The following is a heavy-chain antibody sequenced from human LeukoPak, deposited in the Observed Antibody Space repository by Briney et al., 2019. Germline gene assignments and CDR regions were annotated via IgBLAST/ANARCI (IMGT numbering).Heavy chain of an antibody. J-gene: IGHJ4*02. D-gene: IGHD6-19*01. CDR1: GYTFTDFY. Sequence: ASVKVSCKASGYTFTDFYMHWVRQAPGQGLEWMGWINPNSGGTNYAQKFQGRVTMTRDTSISTAYMDLSRLTSDDTAVYYCARDIGVGWVKGVDYWGQGTLVTVSS. CDR2: INPNSGGT. CDR3: ARDIGVGWVKGVDY. V-gene: IGHV1-2*02.